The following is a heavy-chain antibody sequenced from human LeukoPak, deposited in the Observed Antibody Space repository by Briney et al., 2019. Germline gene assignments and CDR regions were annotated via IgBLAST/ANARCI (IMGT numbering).Heavy chain of an antibody. CDR1: GFTVSSNY. V-gene: IGHV3-53*05. J-gene: IGHJ4*02. Sequence: QAGGSLRLSCAASGFTVSSNYMSWVRQAPGKGLEWVSVIYSGGSTYYADSVKGRFTISRDNSKNTLYLQMNSLRSEDTAVYYCARGSHPIPYNWNYDPQFAYWGQGTLVTVSS. CDR3: ARGSHPIPYNWNYDPQFAY. CDR2: IYSGGST. D-gene: IGHD1-7*01.